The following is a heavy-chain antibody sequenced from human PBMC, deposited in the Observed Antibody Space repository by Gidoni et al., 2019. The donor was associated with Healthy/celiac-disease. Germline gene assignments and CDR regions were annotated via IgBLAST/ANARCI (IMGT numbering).Heavy chain of an antibody. CDR1: GFSLSTSGVG. D-gene: IGHD3-22*01. V-gene: IGHV2-5*02. CDR3: ARHITMTEYYYYGMDV. Sequence: QITLKESGPTLVKPTQTLTLTCTFSGFSLSTSGVGVGWIRQPPGKALEWLALIYWDDDKRYSPSLKSRLTITKDISKNQVVLTMTNMDPVDTATYYCARHITMTEYYYYGMDVWGQGTTVTVSS. CDR2: IYWDDDK. J-gene: IGHJ6*02.